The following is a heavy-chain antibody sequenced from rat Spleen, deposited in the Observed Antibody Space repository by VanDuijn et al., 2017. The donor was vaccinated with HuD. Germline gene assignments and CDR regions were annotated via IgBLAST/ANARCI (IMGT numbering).Heavy chain of an antibody. Sequence: EVQLVESGGGLVQPGRSLKLSCAASGFTFSSFPMAWVRQAPTKGLEWVATISTSGGSTYYRDSVKGRFTISRDVAKSTLYLQMNNLRSEDTATYYCARPGPGYPFAYWGRGTLVTVSS. CDR3: ARPGPGYPFAY. V-gene: IGHV5-46*01. CDR1: GFTFSSFP. CDR2: ISTSGGST. J-gene: IGHJ3*01. D-gene: IGHD1-4*01.